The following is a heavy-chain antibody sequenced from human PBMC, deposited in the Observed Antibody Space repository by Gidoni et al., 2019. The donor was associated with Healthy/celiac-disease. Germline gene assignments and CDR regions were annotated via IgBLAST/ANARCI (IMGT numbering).Heavy chain of an antibody. CDR2: IYYSGST. V-gene: IGHV4-39*01. Sequence: QLQLQESGPGLVKPSETLSLTCTVSGCSISSSSYYWGWIRQPPGKGLEWIGSIYYSGSTYYNPSLKSRFTISVDTSKNQFALKLSSVTAADTAVYYCARRCRGTSCYTWHAFDIWGQGTMVTVSS. J-gene: IGHJ3*02. CDR3: ARRCRGTSCYTWHAFDI. D-gene: IGHD2-2*02. CDR1: GCSISSSSYY.